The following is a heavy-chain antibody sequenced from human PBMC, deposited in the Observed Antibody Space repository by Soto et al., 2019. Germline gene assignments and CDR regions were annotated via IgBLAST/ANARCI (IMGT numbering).Heavy chain of an antibody. CDR2: IPYDGSNK. CDR1: GFTFSSYG. D-gene: IGHD3-22*01. Sequence: GGSLRLSCAASGFTFSSYGMHWVRQAPGKGLEWVAVIPYDGSNKYYADSVKGRFTISRDNSKNTLYLQMNSLRAEDTAVYYCAKDIDSSGYLLDYWSQGTLVTVSS. J-gene: IGHJ4*02. CDR3: AKDIDSSGYLLDY. V-gene: IGHV3-30*18.